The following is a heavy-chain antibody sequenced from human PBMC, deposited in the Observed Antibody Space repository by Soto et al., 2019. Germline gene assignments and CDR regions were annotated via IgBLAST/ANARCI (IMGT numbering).Heavy chain of an antibody. CDR1: GFTVSSNY. J-gene: IGHJ3*02. CDR3: ASHIVVVPAAMPAFDI. V-gene: IGHV3-66*04. D-gene: IGHD2-2*01. Sequence: GGSLRLSCAASGFTVSSNYMSWVRQAPGKGLEWVSVIYSGGSTYYADSVKGRFTISRDNSKNTLYLQMNSLRAEDTAVYYCASHIVVVPAAMPAFDIWGQGTMVTVSS. CDR2: IYSGGST.